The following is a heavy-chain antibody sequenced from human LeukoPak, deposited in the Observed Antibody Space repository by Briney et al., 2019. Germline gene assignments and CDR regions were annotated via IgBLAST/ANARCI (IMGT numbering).Heavy chain of an antibody. CDR1: GFTFSSYG. J-gene: IGHJ4*02. CDR3: AKDGDGDYEFGFDH. CDR2: ISGREGST. V-gene: IGHV3-23*01. Sequence: GGSVGLSCAASGFTFSSYGTSGVRQARGRGREGGSGISGREGSTYCADAVRGRFTVSRHDYKNTLYGQMNSLRAEDPAVYYSAKDGDGDYEFGFDHWAQGTLVTVPS. D-gene: IGHD4-17*01.